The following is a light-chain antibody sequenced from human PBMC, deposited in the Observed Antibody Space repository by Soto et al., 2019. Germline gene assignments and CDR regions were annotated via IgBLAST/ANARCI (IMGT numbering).Light chain of an antibody. CDR1: SREVGGCKY. Sequence: QSALTQPPSASGSPGQSVTISCTGTSREVGGCKYVSWYQQHPGKAPKVMMYEVSKRPSGVPDRFSASKSGNTASLTVSGLQAGDGADYSSSSPCAGSDTPFIFGTGPKPTVL. V-gene: IGLV2-8*01. CDR3: SSPCAGSDTPFI. CDR2: EVS. J-gene: IGLJ1*01.